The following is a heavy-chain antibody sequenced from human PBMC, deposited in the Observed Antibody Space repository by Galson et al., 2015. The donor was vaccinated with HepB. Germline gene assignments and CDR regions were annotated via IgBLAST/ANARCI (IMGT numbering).Heavy chain of an antibody. D-gene: IGHD6-13*01. CDR3: ARDLTGYSSTWRRYWFFDL. Sequence: SLRLSCAASGFTFSSYSMNWVRQAPGKGLEWVSFISSSSTTIYYADSVKGRFTISRDDAKNSLYLQMNSLRAEDTAVYYSARDLTGYSSTWRRYWFFDLWGRGTLVTVSS. V-gene: IGHV3-48*04. J-gene: IGHJ2*01. CDR1: GFTFSSYS. CDR2: ISSSSTTI.